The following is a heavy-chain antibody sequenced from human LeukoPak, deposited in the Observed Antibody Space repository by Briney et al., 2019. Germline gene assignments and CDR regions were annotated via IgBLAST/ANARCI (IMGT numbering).Heavy chain of an antibody. D-gene: IGHD2-15*01. CDR3: TSTNYCSGGGCLSAAFDI. CDR2: IGPVGDSP. Sequence: PGGSLRLSCAASGFNFRDAAMTWVRQAPGKGLEWVSLIGPVGDSPFYADSVKGRFTISRDNAKNSLYLQVNSLRDEDTAVYYCTSTNYCSGGGCLSAAFDIWGQGTMVTVSS. V-gene: IGHV3-23*01. CDR1: GFNFRDAA. J-gene: IGHJ3*02.